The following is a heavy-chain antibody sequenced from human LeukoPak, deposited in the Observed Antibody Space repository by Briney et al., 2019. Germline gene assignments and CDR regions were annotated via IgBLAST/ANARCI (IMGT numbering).Heavy chain of an antibody. J-gene: IGHJ5*02. CDR2: INPKSGDT. Sequence: ASVKVSCKAFGYTFTTYYIHWVRQAPGQGLEWMGWINPKSGDTNYAQKFQGRVTMTTDTSTSTVYMELRSLRSDDTAVYYCAFKLELPPSEVWFDPWGQGTLVTVSS. CDR3: AFKLELPPSEVWFDP. CDR1: GYTFTTYY. V-gene: IGHV1-2*02. D-gene: IGHD1-7*01.